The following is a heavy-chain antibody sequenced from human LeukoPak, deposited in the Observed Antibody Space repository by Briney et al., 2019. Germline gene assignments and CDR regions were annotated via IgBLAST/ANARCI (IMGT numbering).Heavy chain of an antibody. D-gene: IGHD5-18*01. CDR2: IIPIFGTA. V-gene: IGHV1-69*06. Sequence: SVKVSCKASGGTFSSYAISWVRQAPGQGLEWMGGIIPIFGTANYAQKFHGRVTITADKSTSTAYMELSSLRSEDTAVYYCAREGYSYGYDYWGQGTLVTVSS. CDR1: GGTFSSYA. J-gene: IGHJ4*02. CDR3: AREGYSYGYDY.